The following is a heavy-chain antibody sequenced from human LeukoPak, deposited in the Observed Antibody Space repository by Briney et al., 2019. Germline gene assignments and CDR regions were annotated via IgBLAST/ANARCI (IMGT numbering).Heavy chain of an antibody. CDR3: ARVLRTEYCSSTSCYKVYYYYYMDV. D-gene: IGHD2-2*02. V-gene: IGHV4-4*02. CDR2: IYHSGST. Sequence: SGTLSLTCAVSGGSISSSNWWSWVRQPPGKGLEWIGEIYHSGSTNYNPSLKSRVTISVDTSKNQFSLKLSSVTAADTAVYYCARVLRTEYCSSTSCYKVYYYYYMDVWGKGTTVTVSS. CDR1: GGSISSSNW. J-gene: IGHJ6*03.